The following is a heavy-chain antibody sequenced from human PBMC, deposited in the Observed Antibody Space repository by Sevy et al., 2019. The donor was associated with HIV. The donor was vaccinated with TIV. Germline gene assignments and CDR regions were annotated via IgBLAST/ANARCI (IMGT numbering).Heavy chain of an antibody. CDR1: GFTFSSYS. D-gene: IGHD5-12*01. CDR2: ISSSSSYI. Sequence: GGSLRLSCAASGFTFSSYSMNWVRQAPGKGLEWASSISSSSSYIYYADSVKGRFTISRDNAKNSLYLQMNSLRAEDTAVYYCARGAYIVATIIAFDIWGQGTMVTVSS. CDR3: ARGAYIVATIIAFDI. J-gene: IGHJ3*02. V-gene: IGHV3-21*01.